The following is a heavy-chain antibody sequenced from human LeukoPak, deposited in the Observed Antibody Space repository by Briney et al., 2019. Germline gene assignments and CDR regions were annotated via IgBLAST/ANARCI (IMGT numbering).Heavy chain of an antibody. CDR2: ISYDGSNK. Sequence: GGSLRLSCAASGFTFSSYAMHWVRQAPGKGLEWVAVISYDGSNKYYADSVKGRFTISRDNSKNTLYLQMNSLRAEDTAVYYCARDRGGTRVDVWGQGTTVTVSS. J-gene: IGHJ6*02. V-gene: IGHV3-30-3*01. D-gene: IGHD3-10*01. CDR1: GFTFSSYA. CDR3: ARDRGGTRVDV.